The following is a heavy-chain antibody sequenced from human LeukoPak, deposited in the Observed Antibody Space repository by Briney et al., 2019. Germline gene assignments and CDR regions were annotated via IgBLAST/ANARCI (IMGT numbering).Heavy chain of an antibody. CDR2: IYPGDSDT. D-gene: IGHD3-22*01. V-gene: IGHV5-51*01. CDR1: GXSSTSYW. J-gene: IGHJ4*02. CDR3: ARRGHYYDSSALRAGGFDY. Sequence: HGESLKISFKGSGXSSTSYWIGWVRQMPGKGLEWMGIIYPGDSDTRYSPSFQGQVTISADKSISTAYLQWSSLKASDTAMYYCARRGHYYDSSALRAGGFDYWGQGTLVTVSS.